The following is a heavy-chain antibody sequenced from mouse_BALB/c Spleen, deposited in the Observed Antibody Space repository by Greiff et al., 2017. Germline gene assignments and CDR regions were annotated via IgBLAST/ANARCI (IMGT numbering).Heavy chain of an antibody. CDR2: ISSGGST. J-gene: IGHJ4*01. CDR1: GFTFSSYA. CDR3: AREYDYYAMDY. V-gene: IGHV5-6-5*01. Sequence: EVKVVESGGGLVKPGGSLKLSCAASGFTFSSYAMSWVRQTPEKRLEWVASISSGGSTYYPDSVKGRFTISRDNARNILYLQMSSLRSEDTAMYYCAREYDYYAMDYWGQGTSVTVSS.